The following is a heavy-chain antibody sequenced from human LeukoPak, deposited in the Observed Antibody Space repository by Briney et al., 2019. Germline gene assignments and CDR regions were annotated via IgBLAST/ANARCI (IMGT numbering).Heavy chain of an antibody. J-gene: IGHJ4*02. V-gene: IGHV1-18*01. CDR2: ISAYNGNT. CDR1: GYTFTSYG. D-gene: IGHD6-19*01. CDR3: ARDFPRIAVRDYFDY. Sequence: ASVKVSCKASGYTFTSYGISWVRQAPGQVLEWMGWISAYNGNTNYAQKLQGRVTMTTDTSTSTAYMELRSLRSDDTAVYYCARDFPRIAVRDYFDYWGQGTLVTVSS.